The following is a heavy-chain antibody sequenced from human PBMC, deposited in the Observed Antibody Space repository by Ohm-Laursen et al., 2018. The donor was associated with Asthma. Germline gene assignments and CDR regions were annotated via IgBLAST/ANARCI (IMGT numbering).Heavy chain of an antibody. Sequence: GSLRLSCAASGFTFSDYYMSWIRQAPGKGLEWVSYISSSGSTIYYADSVKGRFTISRDNAKNSLYLQMNSLRAEDTAVYYCARDPRNYYDSRQDAFDIWGQGTMVTVSS. CDR3: ARDPRNYYDSRQDAFDI. J-gene: IGHJ3*02. CDR2: ISSSGSTI. CDR1: GFTFSDYY. D-gene: IGHD3-22*01. V-gene: IGHV3-11*01.